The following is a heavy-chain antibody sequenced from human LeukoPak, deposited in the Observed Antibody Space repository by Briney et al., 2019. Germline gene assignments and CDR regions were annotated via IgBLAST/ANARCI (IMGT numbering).Heavy chain of an antibody. J-gene: IGHJ4*02. CDR1: GFTFXXXX. CDR3: ARGGGRHIEY. V-gene: IGHV3-7*03. Sequence: GGSLRLSXAASGFTFXXXXXXXXXQAPGXXXXWVANXXEDGSEKNXXDSVXXRFTXSXXNAKNSLYLQMNSLRAEDTAVYYCARGGGRHIEYWGQGNLVTVSS. D-gene: IGHD2/OR15-2a*01. CDR2: XXEDGSEK.